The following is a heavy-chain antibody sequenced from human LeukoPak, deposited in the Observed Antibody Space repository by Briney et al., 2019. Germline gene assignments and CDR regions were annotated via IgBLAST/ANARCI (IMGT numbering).Heavy chain of an antibody. CDR3: PRNTTTADWYFDL. V-gene: IGHV3-74*01. CDR2: INSDGSST. D-gene: IGHD1-1*01. Sequence: PGGSLRLSCAVSGFTFSNYWMYWVRQAPGKRLVWVARINSDGSSTTYADSVEGRFTISRDNTKSMLHLQMHSLRVDDSAVYFFPRNTTTADWYFDLWGRGTLVTVSS. CDR1: GFTFSNYW. J-gene: IGHJ2*01.